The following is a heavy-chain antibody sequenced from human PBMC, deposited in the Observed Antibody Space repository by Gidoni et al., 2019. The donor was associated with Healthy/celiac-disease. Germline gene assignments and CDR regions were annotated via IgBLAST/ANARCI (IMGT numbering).Heavy chain of an antibody. Sequence: EVQLVESGGGVVRPGGSLRLSCAASGFTFDDYGMSWVRQAPGKGLEWVSGINWNGGSTGYADSVKGRFTISRDNAKNSLYLQMNSLRAEDTALYYCARDPRMNYYGSGSYYSDWYFDLWGRGTLVTVSS. CDR2: INWNGGST. CDR1: GFTFDDYG. J-gene: IGHJ2*01. V-gene: IGHV3-20*04. D-gene: IGHD3-10*01. CDR3: ARDPRMNYYGSGSYYSDWYFDL.